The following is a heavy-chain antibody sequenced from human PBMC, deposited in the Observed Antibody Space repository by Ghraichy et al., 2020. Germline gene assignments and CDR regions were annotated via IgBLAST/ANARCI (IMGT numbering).Heavy chain of an antibody. Sequence: GALRLSCAASGFTFSSYSMNWVRQAPGKGLEWVSYISSSSSTIYYADSVKGRFTISRDNAKNSLYLQMNSLRDEDTAVYYCARDYGDYASPTNWFDPWGQGTLVTVSS. D-gene: IGHD4-17*01. CDR1: GFTFSSYS. CDR2: ISSSSSTI. V-gene: IGHV3-48*02. J-gene: IGHJ5*02. CDR3: ARDYGDYASPTNWFDP.